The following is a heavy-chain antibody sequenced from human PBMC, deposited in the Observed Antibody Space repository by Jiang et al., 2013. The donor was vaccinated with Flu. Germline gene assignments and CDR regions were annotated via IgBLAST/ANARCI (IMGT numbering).Heavy chain of an antibody. CDR3: ARGAKYYYDSSGYYYNYYYGMDV. CDR1: GFTFSSYS. CDR2: ISSSSSTI. Sequence: QLVESGGGVVQPGRSLRLSCAASGFTFSSYSMNWVRQAPGKGLEWVSYISSSSSTIYYADSVKGRFTISRDNAKNSLYLQMNSLRDEDTAVYYCARGAKYYYDSSGYYYNYYYGMDVWGQGTTVTVSS. J-gene: IGHJ6*02. V-gene: IGHV3-48*02. D-gene: IGHD3-22*01.